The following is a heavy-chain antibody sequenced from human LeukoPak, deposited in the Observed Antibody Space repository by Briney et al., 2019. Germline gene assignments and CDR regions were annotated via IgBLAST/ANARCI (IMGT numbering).Heavy chain of an antibody. CDR3: ATEGATQVDF. D-gene: IGHD1-26*01. V-gene: IGHV3-15*01. CDR1: GFTFTNAW. Sequence: NPWGSLRLSCAASGFTFTNAWMNWIRQAPGKGLEWVGRIKSKTDGGTTDYAAPVKGRFTISRDDSKNTLDLQMNGLNTEDTALYYCATEGATQVDFWGQGTLVTVSS. CDR2: IKSKTDGGTT. J-gene: IGHJ4*02.